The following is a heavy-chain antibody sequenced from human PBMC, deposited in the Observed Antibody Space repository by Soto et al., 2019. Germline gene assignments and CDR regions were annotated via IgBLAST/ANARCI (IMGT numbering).Heavy chain of an antibody. J-gene: IGHJ6*02. CDR2: ILPILGIA. D-gene: IGHD6-19*01. Sequence: GASLKVSCKASGGTFSGYSIGGVGQAPGQGLEWMGRILPILGIANYAQKFQGRVTITADKSTSTAYMELSSLRSEDPAVYYCARAGRGIAVAEYYYHGMDVWG. CDR3: ARAGRGIAVAEYYYHGMDV. CDR1: GGTFSGYS. V-gene: IGHV1-69*02.